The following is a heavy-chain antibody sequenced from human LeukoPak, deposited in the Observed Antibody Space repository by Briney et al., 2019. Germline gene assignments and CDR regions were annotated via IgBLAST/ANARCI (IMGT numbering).Heavy chain of an antibody. Sequence: ASVKVSCKVSGYTLTELSMHWVRQAPGKGLEWMGGFDPEDGETIYAQKFQGRVTMTEDTSTDTAYMELSSLRSEDTAVYYGATGGPYSSSWPIYFDYWGQGTLVTVSS. CDR2: FDPEDGET. V-gene: IGHV1-24*01. J-gene: IGHJ4*02. CDR3: ATGGPYSSSWPIYFDY. D-gene: IGHD6-13*01. CDR1: GYTLTELS.